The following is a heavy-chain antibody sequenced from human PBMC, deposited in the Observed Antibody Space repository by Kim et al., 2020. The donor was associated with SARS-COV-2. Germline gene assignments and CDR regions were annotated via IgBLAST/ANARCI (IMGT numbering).Heavy chain of an antibody. CDR2: IYWDDDK. Sequence: SGPTLVNPTQTLTLTCTFSGFSLSTSGVGVGWIRQPPGKALEWLALIYWDDDKRYSPSLKSRLTITKDTSKNQVVLTMTNMDPVDTATYYCAHRRPTMVRGVIIYYYYGMDVWGQGTTVTVSS. J-gene: IGHJ6*02. D-gene: IGHD3-10*01. CDR3: AHRRPTMVRGVIIYYYYGMDV. CDR1: GFSLSTSGVG. V-gene: IGHV2-5*02.